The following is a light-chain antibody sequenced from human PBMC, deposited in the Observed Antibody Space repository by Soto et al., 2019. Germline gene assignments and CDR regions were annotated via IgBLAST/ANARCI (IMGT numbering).Light chain of an antibody. CDR3: QQYGVSQWT. CDR1: QSVSNN. CDR2: GAS. J-gene: IGKJ1*01. Sequence: IVLTQSPVTLSVSPGERATLSCRASQSVSNNLAWYQQKPGQAPRLLIHGASTRATGIPARFSGSGSGTEFTLTISSLQSEDFAVYYCQQYGVSQWTFGQGTKVDI. V-gene: IGKV3-15*01.